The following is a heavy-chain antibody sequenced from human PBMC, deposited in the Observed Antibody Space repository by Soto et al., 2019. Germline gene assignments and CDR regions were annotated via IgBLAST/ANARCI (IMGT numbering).Heavy chain of an antibody. CDR1: GFTFSSYS. V-gene: IGHV3-48*01. CDR2: ISSSSSTI. CDR3: AREHSSVVVVAATHEYYYYYMDV. D-gene: IGHD2-15*01. J-gene: IGHJ6*03. Sequence: GGSLRLSCAASGFTFSSYSMNWVRQAPGKGLEWVSYISSSSSTIYYADSVKGRFTISRDNAKNSLYLQMNSLRAEDTAVHYCAREHSSVVVVAATHEYYYYYMDVWGKGTTVTVSS.